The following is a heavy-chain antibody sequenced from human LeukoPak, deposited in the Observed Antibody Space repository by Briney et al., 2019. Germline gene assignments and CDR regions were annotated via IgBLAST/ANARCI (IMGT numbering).Heavy chain of an antibody. Sequence: SETLSLTCTVSGCSISSYYWSWIRQPPGKGLEWIGFIYYSGSTNYNPSLKSRVTISVDTSKNQFSLKLSSVTAADTAVYYCARVQGLWVGELFYSDYCGQGTLVTVSS. D-gene: IGHD3-10*01. CDR1: GCSISSYY. V-gene: IGHV4-59*01. J-gene: IGHJ4*02. CDR3: ARVQGLWVGELFYSDY. CDR2: IYYSGST.